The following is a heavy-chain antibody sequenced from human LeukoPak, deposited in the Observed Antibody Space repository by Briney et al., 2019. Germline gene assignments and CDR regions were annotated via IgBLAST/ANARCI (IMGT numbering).Heavy chain of an antibody. CDR2: ISGGGGST. Sequence: GGSLRLSCAASGFTFSSYAMSWVRHAPGKGPEWVSGISGGGGSTYYADSVKGRFTISRDNSKNTLYVRMNSLRAEDTAVYYCAKSHTTFGVATEAPPFDYWGQGTLVTVSS. CDR1: GFTFSSYA. D-gene: IGHD3-3*01. CDR3: AKSHTTFGVATEAPPFDY. V-gene: IGHV3-23*01. J-gene: IGHJ4*02.